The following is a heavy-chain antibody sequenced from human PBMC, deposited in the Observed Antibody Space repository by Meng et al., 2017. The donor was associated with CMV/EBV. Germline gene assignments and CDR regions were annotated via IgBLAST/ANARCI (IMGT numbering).Heavy chain of an antibody. D-gene: IGHD3-10*01. J-gene: IGHJ6*02. Sequence: SETLSLTCAVYGGSSSGYYWSWIRQPPGKGLEWIGEINHSGSTNSNPSLKSRVTISVDTSKNQFSLKLSSVTAADTAVYYCARGGVTMVRGVRQNYYYYYGMDVWGQGTTVTVSS. CDR3: ARGGVTMVRGVRQNYYYYYGMDV. CDR2: INHSGST. V-gene: IGHV4-34*01. CDR1: GGSSSGYY.